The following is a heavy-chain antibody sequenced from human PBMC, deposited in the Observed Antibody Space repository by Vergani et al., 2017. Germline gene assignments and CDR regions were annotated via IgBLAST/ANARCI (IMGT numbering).Heavy chain of an antibody. CDR1: GFTFIIHA. J-gene: IGHJ3*02. Sequence: EVQLLESGGDLVQPGGSLRLSCAASGFTFIIHAMSWVRQAPGKGLEWVSTLSASDRRTHYADSVQGRFTISRDISKNTLFLHMNSLRPEDTAVYYCAKVGRSEVAGTFGAFDIWGQGTMVTVSS. D-gene: IGHD6-19*01. CDR3: AKVGRSEVAGTFGAFDI. CDR2: LSASDRRT. V-gene: IGHV3-23*01.